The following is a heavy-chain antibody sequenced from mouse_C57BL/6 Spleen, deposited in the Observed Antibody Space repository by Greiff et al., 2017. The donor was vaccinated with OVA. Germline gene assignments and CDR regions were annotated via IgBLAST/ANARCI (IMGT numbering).Heavy chain of an antibody. CDR1: GYTFTSYW. D-gene: IGHD2-5*01. Sequence: QVQLQQPGAELVRPGSSVKLSCKASGYTFTSYWMDWVKQRPGQGLEWIGNIYPSDSETNYNQKFKDKATLTVDKSSSTAYMQLSSLTSEDSAVYYCARSESNDAVDYWGQGTSVTVSS. CDR3: ARSESNDAVDY. J-gene: IGHJ4*01. V-gene: IGHV1-61*01. CDR2: IYPSDSET.